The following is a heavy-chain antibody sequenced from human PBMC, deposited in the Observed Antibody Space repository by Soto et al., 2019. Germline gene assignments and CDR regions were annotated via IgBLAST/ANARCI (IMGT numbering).Heavy chain of an antibody. CDR1: GFTFSNYD. Sequence: PGGSLRLSCAASGFTFSNYDMNWVRQAPGKGLEWVSYISRNSDIIHYADSVKGRFTISRDNAKNSLHLHLNSLTDEDTAVYYCARVPRIIGHDNWFDPWGQGTLVTVA. V-gene: IGHV3-48*02. CDR3: ARVPRIIGHDNWFDP. D-gene: IGHD3-3*01. J-gene: IGHJ5*02. CDR2: ISRNSDII.